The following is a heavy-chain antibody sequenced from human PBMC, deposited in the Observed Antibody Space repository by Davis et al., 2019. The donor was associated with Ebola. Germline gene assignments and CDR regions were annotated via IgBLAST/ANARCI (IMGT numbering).Heavy chain of an antibody. D-gene: IGHD2-8*01. CDR3: ARDRDAGYYYYGMDV. V-gene: IGHV3-30-3*01. J-gene: IGHJ6*02. Sequence: GSLKISCAASGFTFSSYAMHWVRQAPGKGLEWVAVISYDGSNKYYTDSVKGRFTISRDNSKNTLYLQMNSLRAEDTAVYYCARDRDAGYYYYGMDVWGQGTTVTVSS. CDR2: ISYDGSNK. CDR1: GFTFSSYA.